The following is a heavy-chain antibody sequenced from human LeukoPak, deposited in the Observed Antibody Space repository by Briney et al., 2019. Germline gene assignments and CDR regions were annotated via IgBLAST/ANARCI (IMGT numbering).Heavy chain of an antibody. D-gene: IGHD6-13*01. J-gene: IGHJ4*02. V-gene: IGHV3-15*01. CDR1: GLTFTNAW. CDR2: IKSKTDGGTT. Sequence: GGSLRLSCAASGLTFTNAWMSWVRQAPGKGLEWVGRIKSKTDGGTTDYAAPVKGRFTISRDDSKNTLYLQMNSLKTEDTAVYYCTTGFWSRYSSSWYFDYWGQGTLVTVSS. CDR3: TTGFWSRYSSSWYFDY.